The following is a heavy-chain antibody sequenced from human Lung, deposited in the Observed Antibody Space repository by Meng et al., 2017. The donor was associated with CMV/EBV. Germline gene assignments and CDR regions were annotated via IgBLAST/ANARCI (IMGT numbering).Heavy chain of an antibody. D-gene: IGHD1-1*01. Sequence: ITMTESGHTMVKPTQTLTLTFTCSVFSLSTSGVGVGWIRHPPGKALEWIELIYWDDDKRYSPFLKNRLTITKDTYKNQVVLTLTNIDPVDTATYYCAHRHRLLDFDYWGQGTLVTVSS. J-gene: IGHJ4*02. CDR1: VFSLSTSGVG. CDR3: AHRHRLLDFDY. CDR2: IYWDDDK. V-gene: IGHV2-5*02.